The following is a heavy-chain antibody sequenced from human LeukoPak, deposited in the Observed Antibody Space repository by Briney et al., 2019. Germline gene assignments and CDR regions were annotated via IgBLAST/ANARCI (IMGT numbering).Heavy chain of an antibody. J-gene: IGHJ5*02. D-gene: IGHD6-13*01. CDR3: ARDHDPEWQQLEFNWFDP. V-gene: IGHV3-48*04. CDR1: GFTFSNYN. Sequence: PGGSLRLSCAASGFTFSNYNMNWVRQAPGKGLEWVSYISSSGSTIYYADSVKGRFTISRDNAKNSLYLQMNSLRAEDTAVYYCARDHDPEWQQLEFNWFDPWGQGTLVTVSS. CDR2: ISSSGSTI.